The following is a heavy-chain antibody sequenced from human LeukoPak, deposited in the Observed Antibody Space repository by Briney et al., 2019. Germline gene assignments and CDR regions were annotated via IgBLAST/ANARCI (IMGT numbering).Heavy chain of an antibody. CDR1: RSTFTGYY. Sequence: SVKVSCKASRSTFTGYYIPWVRQSPGQALEWMGWINPISGGTSHANKFQGGVTMTRDTYITTANMELSRLRSDDTAVYYCARAEILYTAGGMDVWGQGTTVTVSS. D-gene: IGHD2/OR15-2a*01. V-gene: IGHV1-2*07. J-gene: IGHJ6*02. CDR2: INPISGGT. CDR3: ARAEILYTAGGMDV.